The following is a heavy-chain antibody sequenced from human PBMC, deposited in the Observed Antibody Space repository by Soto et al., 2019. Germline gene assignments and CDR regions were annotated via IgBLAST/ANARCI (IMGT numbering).Heavy chain of an antibody. J-gene: IGHJ5*01. Sequence: SETLSLTCSVSGGSISSSNYYWGWIRQPPGKGLEWIGSIYYSGSTYYNPSLKSRVTISVDASKNQFSLKVNSVTAADTAVYYCARHSGPYASSWFDYWGQGILVTVSS. D-gene: IGHD2-2*01. CDR3: ARHSGPYASSWFDY. CDR2: IYYSGST. V-gene: IGHV4-39*01. CDR1: GGSISSSNYY.